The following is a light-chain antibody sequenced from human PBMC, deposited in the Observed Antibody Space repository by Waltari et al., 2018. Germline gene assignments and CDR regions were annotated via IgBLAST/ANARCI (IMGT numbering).Light chain of an antibody. V-gene: IGKV1-9*01. Sequence: DIQLTQSPSFVSASVGDRVTIPCRASQGIGMYLAWYQQKQGNAPQFLVYAASTLQSGVPARFSGSGSGTEFTLTISSLQPEDFATYYCQQPYFYPRTFGQGTKVDIK. CDR1: QGIGMY. CDR2: AAS. CDR3: QQPYFYPRT. J-gene: IGKJ1*01.